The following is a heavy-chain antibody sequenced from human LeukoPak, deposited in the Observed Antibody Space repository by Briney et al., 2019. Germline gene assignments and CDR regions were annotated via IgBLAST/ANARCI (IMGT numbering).Heavy chain of an antibody. CDR1: GGSISSSSYY. CDR2: IYYSGST. Sequence: SETLSLTCTVSGGSISSSSYYWGWIRQPPGKGLEWIGSIYYSGSTYYNPSLKSRVIISVDTSKNQFSLKLSSVTAADTAVYYCARGEPYYFDYWGQGTLVTVSS. V-gene: IGHV4-39*07. D-gene: IGHD1-14*01. CDR3: ARGEPYYFDY. J-gene: IGHJ4*02.